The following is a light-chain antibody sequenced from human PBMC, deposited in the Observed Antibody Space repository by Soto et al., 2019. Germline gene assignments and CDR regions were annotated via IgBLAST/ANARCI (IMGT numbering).Light chain of an antibody. CDR2: WAS. Sequence: DIVMTQSPDSLAVSLGERATFNCKSIQSILDRSKNKYYLAWYQQKSGQPPKLLIYWASLRESGVPDRFTGSGSGTDFTHTISSLQAEDVADYYCQQYCTSPWTFGQGTKVEI. J-gene: IGKJ1*01. CDR1: QSILDRSKNKYY. CDR3: QQYCTSPWT. V-gene: IGKV4-1*01.